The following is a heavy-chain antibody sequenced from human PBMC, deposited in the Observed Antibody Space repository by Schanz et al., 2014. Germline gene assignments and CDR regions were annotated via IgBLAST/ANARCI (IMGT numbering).Heavy chain of an antibody. CDR3: AKGRFGELSAFDI. D-gene: IGHD3-10*01. CDR2: ISGGGGTT. CDR1: GFNFSDYA. Sequence: VQLVESGGGLVQPGGSLRLSCAASGFNFSDYAMCWVRQAPGKGLEWVSAISGGGGTTYYTDSVKGRFTISRDNSKNTLYLQMNSLRAEDTAVYYCAKGRFGELSAFDIWGQGTMVTVSS. V-gene: IGHV3-23*04. J-gene: IGHJ3*02.